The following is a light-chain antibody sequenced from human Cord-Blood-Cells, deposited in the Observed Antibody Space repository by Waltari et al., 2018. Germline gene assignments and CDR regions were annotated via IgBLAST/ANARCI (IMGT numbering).Light chain of an antibody. CDR1: QSVSSY. J-gene: IGKJ1*01. CDR3: QQRSNWPT. CDR2: DAS. V-gene: IGKV3-11*01. Sequence: EIVLTQSPATLSLSPRERPTLSCRASQSVSSYLALYQQKPGQAPRLLIYDASNRATGIPARFSGSGSGTDFTLTISSLEPEDFAVYYCQQRSNWPTFGQGTKVEIK.